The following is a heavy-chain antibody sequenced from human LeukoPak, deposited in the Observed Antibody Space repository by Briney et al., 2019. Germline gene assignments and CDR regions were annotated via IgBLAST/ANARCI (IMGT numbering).Heavy chain of an antibody. CDR1: SGSISSNNW. D-gene: IGHD3-9*01. V-gene: IGHV4-4*02. J-gene: IGHJ5*02. Sequence: SGTLSLTCAVYSGSISSNNWWSWVRQPPGKGLEWIGEIYHSGSTNYNPSLKSRVTISVDKSKNQFSLKLSSVTAADTAVYYCASRHRDILTGYAWGQGTLVTVSS. CDR3: ASRHRDILTGYA. CDR2: IYHSGST.